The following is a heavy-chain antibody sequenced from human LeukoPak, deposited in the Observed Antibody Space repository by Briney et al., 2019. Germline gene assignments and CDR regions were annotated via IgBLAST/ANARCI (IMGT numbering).Heavy chain of an antibody. CDR3: ARGTVAGKAPY. V-gene: IGHV3-48*01. J-gene: IGHJ4*02. CDR1: GFTFSSHS. D-gene: IGHD6-19*01. CDR2: ISSSGSTI. Sequence: GGSLRLSCAASGFTFSSHSMNWVRQAPGKGLEWVSYISSSGSTIYYTDSVKGRFSISRDNDKNSLHLQMNSLRAEDTAVYYCARGTVAGKAPYWGQGTLVTVSS.